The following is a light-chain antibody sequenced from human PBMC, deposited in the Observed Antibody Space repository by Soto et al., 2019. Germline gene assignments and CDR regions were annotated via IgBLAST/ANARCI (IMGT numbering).Light chain of an antibody. CDR1: SSNIGNNY. CDR3: GTWDSSLSAWV. V-gene: IGLV1-51*02. Sequence: QSVLTQPPSVSAAPGQKVTISCSGSSSNIGNNYVSWYQQLPGTAPKLLIYENNKRPSGIPDRFSGSKYGTSATMGNTGLQTGDEADYYCGTWDSSLSAWVFGGGTKVTV. J-gene: IGLJ3*02. CDR2: ENN.